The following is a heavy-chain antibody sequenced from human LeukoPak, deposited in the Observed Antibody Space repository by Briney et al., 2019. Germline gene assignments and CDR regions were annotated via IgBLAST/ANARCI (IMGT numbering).Heavy chain of an antibody. CDR3: ARTIVGATLAFYFDH. Sequence: SEILSLTCTVSGGSISSYYWSWIRQPPGKGLEWIGYIYYSGSANYNPSLRSRVTVSVDTSKNQFSLKLSSVTAADTAVYYCARTIVGATLAFYFDHWGQGTLVTVSS. CDR1: GGSISSYY. CDR2: IYYSGSA. V-gene: IGHV4-59*01. D-gene: IGHD1-26*01. J-gene: IGHJ4*02.